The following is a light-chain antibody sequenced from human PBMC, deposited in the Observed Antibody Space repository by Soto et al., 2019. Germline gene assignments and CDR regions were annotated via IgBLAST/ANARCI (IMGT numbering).Light chain of an antibody. CDR2: WAS. CDR3: HQYYRTPYT. J-gene: IGKJ2*01. CDR1: QGVLYTSNNKNY. V-gene: IGKV4-1*01. Sequence: DIVMTQSPDSLSVSLGERATINCKSSQGVLYTSNNKNYLAWYQQKPGQPPKLLIYWASTRESGVPDRFSGSGSGAEFTLTINSLQAEDVAVYFCHQYYRTPYTFGQGTKLEIK.